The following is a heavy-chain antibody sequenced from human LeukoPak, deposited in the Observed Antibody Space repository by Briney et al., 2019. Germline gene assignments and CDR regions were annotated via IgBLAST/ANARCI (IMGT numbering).Heavy chain of an antibody. J-gene: IGHJ3*02. CDR2: SNAGNGNT. Sequence: ASVKGSSKASAYTFATYAMHWVRQATGQRLEWMGWSNAGNGNTKYSQEFQGRVTITRDTSASTAYMELSSLRSEDMAVYYCVREAPFGAFDIWGQGTMVTVSS. CDR1: AYTFATYA. CDR3: VREAPFGAFDI. D-gene: IGHD2/OR15-2a*01. V-gene: IGHV1-3*02.